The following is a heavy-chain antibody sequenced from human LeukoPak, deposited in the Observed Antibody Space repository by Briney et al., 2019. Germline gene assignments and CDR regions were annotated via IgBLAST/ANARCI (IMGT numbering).Heavy chain of an antibody. V-gene: IGHV4-59*08. Sequence: SETLSLTCTVSGGSISSYYWSWIRQPPGKGLEWIGCIYYSGSTNYNPSLKSRVTISVDTFKNQFSLKLSSVTAADTAVYYCARMVATVFRFDPWGQGTLVTVSS. J-gene: IGHJ5*02. CDR2: IYYSGST. CDR1: GGSISSYY. D-gene: IGHD5-12*01. CDR3: ARMVATVFRFDP.